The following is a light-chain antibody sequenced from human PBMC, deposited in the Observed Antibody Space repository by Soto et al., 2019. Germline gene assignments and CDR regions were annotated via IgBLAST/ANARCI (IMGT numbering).Light chain of an antibody. CDR3: QQRSNWPLVT. V-gene: IGKV3-11*01. CDR1: QSVSTY. J-gene: IGKJ3*01. Sequence: EIVLTQSPATLSLSPGERATLSCRASQSVSTYLAWYQQKAGQPPRLLIYDASNRATGIPARFSGSGSGTDFTLTSSSLETEDLAVYYCQQRSNWPLVTFGPGTRVDVK. CDR2: DAS.